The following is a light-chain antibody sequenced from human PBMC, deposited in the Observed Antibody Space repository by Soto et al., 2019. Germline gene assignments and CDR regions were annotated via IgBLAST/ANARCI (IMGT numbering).Light chain of an antibody. V-gene: IGKV1-5*01. CDR3: QRYDTYAYT. CDR1: QSISSW. Sequence: DIQMTQSPSTLSASVGDRVTITCRASQSISSWLAWYQQKPGKAPKLLIYDASTLEGGVPSRFSGSGSGTEFTLPISNLQPDDFATFYCQRYDTYAYTFGQGTKLEIK. J-gene: IGKJ2*01. CDR2: DAS.